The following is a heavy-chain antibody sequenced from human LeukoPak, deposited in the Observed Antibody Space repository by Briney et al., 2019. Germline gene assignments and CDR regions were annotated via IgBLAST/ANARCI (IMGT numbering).Heavy chain of an antibody. Sequence: PGGSLRLSCAASGFTFSDSPMHWVRQAPGKGLEWVTFIRSDGSNKYYADSVKGRFTISRDNSRNTLSLQMNSLRAEDTAVYYCAKDLGYSGDYWGQGTLVTVSS. CDR3: AKDLGYSGDY. V-gene: IGHV3-30*02. D-gene: IGHD5-18*01. CDR1: GFTFSDSP. J-gene: IGHJ4*02. CDR2: IRSDGSNK.